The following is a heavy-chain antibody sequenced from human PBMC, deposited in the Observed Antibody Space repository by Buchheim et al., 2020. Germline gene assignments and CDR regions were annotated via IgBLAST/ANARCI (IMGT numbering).Heavy chain of an antibody. Sequence: QVQLVESGGGLVKPGGSLRLSCAASGFTFSDYYMSWIRQAPGQGLEWVSYISSSSSYTNYADYVKGRFTISRDNAKNSLYLQMNSLRAENTAVYYCAREDSSSLPYFDYCGQGTL. CDR2: ISSSSSYT. D-gene: IGHD6-13*01. CDR1: GFTFSDYY. CDR3: AREDSSSLPYFDY. V-gene: IGHV3-11*05. J-gene: IGHJ4*02.